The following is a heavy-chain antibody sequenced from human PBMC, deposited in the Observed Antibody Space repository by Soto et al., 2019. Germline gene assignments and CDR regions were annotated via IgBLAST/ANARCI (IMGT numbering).Heavy chain of an antibody. CDR2: IYYSGST. D-gene: IGHD2-2*02. V-gene: IGHV4-39*01. CDR3: ARGNCSSTSCYTHYYYYYGMDV. CDR1: GGSISSSSYY. J-gene: IGHJ6*02. Sequence: TLSLTCTVSGGSISSSSYYWGWIRQPPGKGLGWIGSIYYSGSTYYNPPLKSRVTISVDTSKNQYSLKLSSVTAADTAVYYCARGNCSSTSCYTHYYYYYGMDVWGQGTTDTVSS.